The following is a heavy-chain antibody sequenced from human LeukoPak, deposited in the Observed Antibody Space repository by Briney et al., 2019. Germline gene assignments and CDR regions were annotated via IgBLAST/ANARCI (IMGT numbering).Heavy chain of an antibody. Sequence: GGSLRLSCAASGFTFSSYWMHWVRQAPGKGLVWVSRINSDGSSTSYADSVKGRFTISRDNAKNTLYLQMNSLRAEDTAVYYCAKDPSRPGIAVAVYWGQGTLVTVSS. J-gene: IGHJ4*02. D-gene: IGHD6-19*01. V-gene: IGHV3-74*01. CDR3: AKDPSRPGIAVAVY. CDR2: INSDGSST. CDR1: GFTFSSYW.